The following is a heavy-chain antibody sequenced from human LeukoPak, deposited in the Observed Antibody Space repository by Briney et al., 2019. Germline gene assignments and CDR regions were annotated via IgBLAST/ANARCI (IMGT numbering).Heavy chain of an antibody. CDR2: ISSSGNTI. V-gene: IGHV3-48*04. CDR1: GFTFSSYS. Sequence: GGSLRLSCAASGFTFSSYSMNWVRQAPGKGLEWVSYISSSGNTIDYADSVKGRFAISRDNAKNSLYLQMVSLRAEDTAVYYCARLRGYSYGYGDYWGQGTLVTVSS. J-gene: IGHJ4*02. D-gene: IGHD5-18*01. CDR3: ARLRGYSYGYGDY.